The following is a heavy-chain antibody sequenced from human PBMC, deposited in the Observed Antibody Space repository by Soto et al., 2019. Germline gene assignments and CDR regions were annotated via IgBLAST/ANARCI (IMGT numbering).Heavy chain of an antibody. D-gene: IGHD6-19*01. CDR3: ARARLAVAGTDTDHYYYYGMDV. Sequence: QVPLVQSGAEVKKPGSSVKVSCKASGGTFSSYAISWVRQAPGQGLEWMGGIIPIFGTANYAQKFQGRVTITADKSTSTAYMELSSLRSEDTAVYYCARARLAVAGTDTDHYYYYGMDVWGQGTTVTVSS. J-gene: IGHJ6*02. CDR1: GGTFSSYA. V-gene: IGHV1-69*06. CDR2: IIPIFGTA.